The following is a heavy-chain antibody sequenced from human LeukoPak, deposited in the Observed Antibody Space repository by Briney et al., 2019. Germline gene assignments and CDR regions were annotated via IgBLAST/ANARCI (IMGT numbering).Heavy chain of an antibody. J-gene: IGHJ4*02. CDR3: AKSAQYSSAWFTGSFDY. CDR2: INHNSGDK. Sequence: VASVTVSCKASGYTFSDYYMHWVRQAPGQGLEWVGWINHNSGDKHYAQMFQGRVTMTRHTSINTAYMELRRVRSDDTAVYYCAKSAQYSSAWFTGSFDYWGQGTLVTVSS. CDR1: GYTFSDYY. D-gene: IGHD6-13*01. V-gene: IGHV1-2*02.